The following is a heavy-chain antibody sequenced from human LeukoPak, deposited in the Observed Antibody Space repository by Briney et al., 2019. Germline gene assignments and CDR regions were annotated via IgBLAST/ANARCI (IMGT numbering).Heavy chain of an antibody. D-gene: IGHD3-22*01. CDR3: AKVVVVGYYFDY. V-gene: IGHV3-23*01. J-gene: IGHJ4*02. CDR2: ISGSGGST. CDR1: GFTFSSYA. Sequence: PGGSLRLSCAASGFTFSSYAMSWVCQAPGKGLEWVSAISGSGGSTYYADSVKGRFTISRDNSKNTLYLQMNSLRAEDTAVYYCAKVVVVGYYFDYWGQGTLVTVSS.